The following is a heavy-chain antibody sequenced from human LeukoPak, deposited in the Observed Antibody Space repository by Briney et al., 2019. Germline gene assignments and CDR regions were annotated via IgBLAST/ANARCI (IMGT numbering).Heavy chain of an antibody. V-gene: IGHV1-69*01. CDR1: GGTFSSYA. D-gene: IGHD6-13*01. CDR2: IILIFGTT. Sequence: GSSVKVSCKASGGTFSSYAISWVRQAPGQGLEWMGGIILIFGTTNYAQKFQGRVTITADESTSTAYMELSSLRSEDTAVYYCARGGIAAAGSFDYWGQGTLVTVSS. CDR3: ARGGIAAAGSFDY. J-gene: IGHJ4*02.